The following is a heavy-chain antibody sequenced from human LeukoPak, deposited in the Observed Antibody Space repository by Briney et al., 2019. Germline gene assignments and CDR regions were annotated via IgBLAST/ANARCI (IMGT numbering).Heavy chain of an antibody. CDR3: ARDPDRGGGFDY. V-gene: IGHV3-48*01. D-gene: IGHD2-15*01. Sequence: GGSLRLSCVASGFTFSSYSMNWVRQAPGKGPEWVSYISSSSTTIYYEDSVKGRFTISRDNVQNSLYLQMNPLRAEDTAVYYCARDPDRGGGFDYWGQGTLVTASS. CDR2: ISSSSTTI. CDR1: GFTFSSYS. J-gene: IGHJ4*02.